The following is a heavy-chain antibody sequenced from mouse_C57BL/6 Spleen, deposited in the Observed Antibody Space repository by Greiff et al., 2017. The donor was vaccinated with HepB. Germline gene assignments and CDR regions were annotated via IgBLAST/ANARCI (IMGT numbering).Heavy chain of an antibody. CDR3: ARSGDYDSYFDD. CDR1: GYTFTSYW. CDR2: IDPNSGGT. V-gene: IGHV1-72*01. J-gene: IGHJ2*01. Sequence: QVQLQQSGAELVKPGASVKLSCKASGYTFTSYWMHWVKQRPGRGLEWIGGIDPNSGGTKYNEKFKSKATLTVDKPSSTAYMQLSSLTSEDSAVYDCARSGDYDSYFDDWGQGTTLTVSS. D-gene: IGHD2-4*01.